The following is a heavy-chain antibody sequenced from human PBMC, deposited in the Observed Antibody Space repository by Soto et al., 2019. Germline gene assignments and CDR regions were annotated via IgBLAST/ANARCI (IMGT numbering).Heavy chain of an antibody. V-gene: IGHV1-3*01. J-gene: IGHJ6*02. CDR2: INAGNGNT. CDR1: GYTFTSYA. Sequence: ASVKVSCKASGYTFTSYAMHWVRQAPGQRLEWMGWINAGNGNTKYSQKFQGRVTITRDTSASTAYMELSSLRSEDTAVYYCARAGLSSLSEHYYGMDIWGQGTTVTVSS. CDR3: ARAGLSSLSEHYYGMDI.